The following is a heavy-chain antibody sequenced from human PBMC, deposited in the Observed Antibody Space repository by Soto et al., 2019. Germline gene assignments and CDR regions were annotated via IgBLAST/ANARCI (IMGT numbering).Heavy chain of an antibody. V-gene: IGHV1-18*01. CDR1: AYTFTNYG. Sequence: QVQLVQSGGEVKKPGASVKVSCKASAYTFTNYGISWVRQAPGQGLEWMGWISAYNGNINYAQKFRGRVTMTTDTSTSSDYLEGRSLRSDDTAVYYCARRGSSWNLREFGSGGQGTLVTVSS. J-gene: IGHJ4*02. D-gene: IGHD6-13*01. CDR3: ARRGSSWNLREFGS. CDR2: ISAYNGNI.